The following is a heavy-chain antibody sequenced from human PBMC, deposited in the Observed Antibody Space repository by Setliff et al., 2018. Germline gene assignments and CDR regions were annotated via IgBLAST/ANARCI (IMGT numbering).Heavy chain of an antibody. D-gene: IGHD4-17*01. V-gene: IGHV1-46*01. Sequence: ASVKVSCKASGYTFTSHYMHWVRQAPGLGLEWMGTINPSSGRTSYAQKFQGRVTMTRDTSTSTVYMELSSLRSEDTAVYYCARDFLGIHIDHGNALDDYWGQGTLVTVSS. J-gene: IGHJ4*02. CDR1: GYTFTSHY. CDR3: ARDFLGIHIDHGNALDDY. CDR2: INPSSGRT.